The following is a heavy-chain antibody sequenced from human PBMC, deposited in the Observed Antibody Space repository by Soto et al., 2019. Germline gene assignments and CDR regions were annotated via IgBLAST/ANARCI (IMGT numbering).Heavy chain of an antibody. J-gene: IGHJ4*02. V-gene: IGHV3-23*01. CDR1: GFAFSNYA. CDR2: LTGGGDNP. CDR3: ARGGSGWYPFDY. Sequence: PGGSLRLSCAASGFAFSNYAMSWVRQSPGKGLEWISSLTGGGDNPHYAESVKGRFTISRDNSKSTLFSQINSLSDGDTAVYYCARGGSGWYPFDYWGQGTLVTVSS. D-gene: IGHD6-19*01.